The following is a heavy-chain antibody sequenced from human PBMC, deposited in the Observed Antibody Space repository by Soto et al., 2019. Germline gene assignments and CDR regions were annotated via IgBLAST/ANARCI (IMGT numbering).Heavy chain of an antibody. CDR3: AKDPYDFWSGYYLAYFDY. CDR2: ISGSGGST. D-gene: IGHD3-3*01. Sequence: VDPGGSLRLSCAASGFTFRRYAMSWVRQAPGKGLEWVSAISGSGGSTYYADSVKGRFTISRDNSKNTLYLQMNSLRAEDTAVYYCAKDPYDFWSGYYLAYFDYWGQGTLVTVSS. CDR1: GFTFRRYA. V-gene: IGHV3-23*01. J-gene: IGHJ4*02.